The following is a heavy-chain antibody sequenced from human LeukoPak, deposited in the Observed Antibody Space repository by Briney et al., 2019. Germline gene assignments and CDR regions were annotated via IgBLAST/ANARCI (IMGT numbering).Heavy chain of an antibody. CDR3: ARLRMGEPYGMDV. CDR1: GYSFTSYW. V-gene: IGHV5-51*01. J-gene: IGHJ6*02. D-gene: IGHD1-26*01. Sequence: GESLKISCEGSGYSFTSYWIGWVRQMPGKGLEWMGIIYPGDSDTRYSPSFQGQVTISVDKSINTAYLQWSSLKASDTAMYYCARLRMGEPYGMDVWGQGTTVTVSS. CDR2: IYPGDSDT.